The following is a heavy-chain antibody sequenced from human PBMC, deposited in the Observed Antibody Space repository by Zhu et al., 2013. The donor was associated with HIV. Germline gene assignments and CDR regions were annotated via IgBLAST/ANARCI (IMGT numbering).Heavy chain of an antibody. CDR3: ARHDGGFGPFDY. Sequence: EVQLLESGGGLVQPGESLRLSCAASGFPFSNYAMSWVRQPPGKGLEWVSSLSINGDGSYYADSVKGRFTISRDNSKNTLYLQMDSLRAEDTAFYYCARHDGGFGPFDYWGQGTLVTVSS. CDR1: GFPFSNYA. CDR2: LSINGDGS. V-gene: IGHV3-23*01. J-gene: IGHJ4*02. D-gene: IGHD3-10*01.